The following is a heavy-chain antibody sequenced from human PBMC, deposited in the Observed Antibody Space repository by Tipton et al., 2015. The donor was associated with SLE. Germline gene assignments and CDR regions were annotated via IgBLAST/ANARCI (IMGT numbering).Heavy chain of an antibody. Sequence: TLSLTCAVSGGSISSGGYSWSWIRQPPGKGLEWIGYIYYSGSTNYNPSLKSRVTISVDTSKNQFSLKLSSVTAADTAVYYCARERGSIVVVPAVGNAFDIWGQGTMVTVSS. CDR1: GGSISSGGYS. J-gene: IGHJ3*02. CDR3: ARERGSIVVVPAVGNAFDI. V-gene: IGHV4-61*08. D-gene: IGHD2-2*01. CDR2: IYYSGST.